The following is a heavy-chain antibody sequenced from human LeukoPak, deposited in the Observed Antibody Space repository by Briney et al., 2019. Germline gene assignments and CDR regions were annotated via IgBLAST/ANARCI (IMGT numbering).Heavy chain of an antibody. CDR2: ISYDGSNK. J-gene: IGHJ4*02. V-gene: IGHV3-30*03. CDR3: ARDRGGSGFYYFDY. Sequence: GRSLRLSCAASGFTFSGYGMHWVRQSPGKGLEWVAVISYDGSNKYYADSVKGRFTITRDNSKNTVFLQMDSLRAEDTGVYHCARDRGGSGFYYFDYWGQGTLVTVSS. CDR1: GFTFSGYG. D-gene: IGHD2-15*01.